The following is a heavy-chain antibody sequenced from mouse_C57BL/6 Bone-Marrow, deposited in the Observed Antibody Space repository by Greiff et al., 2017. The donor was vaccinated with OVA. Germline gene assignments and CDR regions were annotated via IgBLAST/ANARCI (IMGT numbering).Heavy chain of an antibody. CDR2: INPGSGGT. V-gene: IGHV1-54*01. D-gene: IGHD2-5*01. J-gene: IGHJ3*01. CDR1: GYAFTNYL. CDR3: ARRDYSNHGGFAY. Sequence: QVQLKESGAELVRPGTSVKVSCKASGYAFTNYLIEWVKQRPGQGLEWIGVINPGSGGTNYNEKFKGKATLTADKSSSTAYMQLSSLTSEDSAVYFCARRDYSNHGGFAYWGQGTLVTVSA.